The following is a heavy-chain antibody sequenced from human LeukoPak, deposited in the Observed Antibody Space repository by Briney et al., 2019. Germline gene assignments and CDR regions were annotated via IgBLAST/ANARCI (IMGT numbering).Heavy chain of an antibody. J-gene: IGHJ4*02. CDR1: RFTFSSYW. CDR2: IKPDGSET. V-gene: IGHV3-7*01. D-gene: IGHD3-10*01. CDR3: LAGGGY. Sequence: GGSLRLSCAASRFTFSSYWMSWVRQAPGKGLEWVANIKPDGSETYYVDSVKGRFTVTRDNAQSSLHLQMDSLRGEDTAVYYCLAGGGYWGQGTLVTVSS.